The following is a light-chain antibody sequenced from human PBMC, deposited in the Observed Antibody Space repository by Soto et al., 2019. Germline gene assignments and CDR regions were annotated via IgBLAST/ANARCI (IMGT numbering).Light chain of an antibody. V-gene: IGKV1-5*03. Sequence: DIQMTQSPSILSASVGDRVTFTCRASQTINNWLAWYQQKPGRAPKLLIYQTSLLDSGVPSRFSGSGSGTEFTLTISSLQPDDFATYYCQQSNPYSTFGQGTTVEIK. CDR1: QTINNW. CDR3: QQSNPYST. CDR2: QTS. J-gene: IGKJ1*01.